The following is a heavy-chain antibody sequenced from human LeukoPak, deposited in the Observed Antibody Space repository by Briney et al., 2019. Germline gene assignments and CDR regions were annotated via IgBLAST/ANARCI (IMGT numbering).Heavy chain of an antibody. CDR1: GYTFTAYS. V-gene: IGHV1-2*02. J-gene: IGHJ5*02. Sequence: ASVKVSCKASGYTFTAYSMHWVRQAPGQGPEWMGWIYPKSGGTNSAQKFQGRVTLTRDTSISTTYMELSGLRSDDTAVYYCARIAGSGSLNWFDPWGQGTLVTVSS. D-gene: IGHD3-10*01. CDR2: IYPKSGGT. CDR3: ARIAGSGSLNWFDP.